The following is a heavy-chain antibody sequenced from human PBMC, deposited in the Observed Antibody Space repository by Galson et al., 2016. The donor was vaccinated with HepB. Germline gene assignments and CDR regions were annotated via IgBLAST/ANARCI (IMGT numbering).Heavy chain of an antibody. J-gene: IGHJ4*02. V-gene: IGHV3-23*01. CDR3: AKAGGGWNYIDY. CDR1: GFRFGDYA. Sequence: SLRLSCAASGFRFGDYAMHWVRQVPGKGLEWVSTLDKSGGAKYYAGSLLGRFTISRDNSKNTLYLEMNSLTADDTAVYFCAKAGGGWNYIDYWGQGTLVTVSS. CDR2: LDKSGGAK. D-gene: IGHD6-19*01.